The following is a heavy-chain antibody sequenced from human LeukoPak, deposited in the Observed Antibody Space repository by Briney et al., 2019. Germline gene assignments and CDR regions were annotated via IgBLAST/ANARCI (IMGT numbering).Heavy chain of an antibody. D-gene: IGHD2-2*01. V-gene: IGHV4-4*07. CDR2: IYTTEST. CDR1: GGSISSDY. Sequence: SETLSLTCTVSGGSISSDYWSWIRQPAGKGLEWIGRIYTTESTNYNPSLKSRVTISLDKSKNQFSLKLNSVTAADTAVYYCARGYCSNTSCYAFDPWGQGTLVTVSS. CDR3: ARGYCSNTSCYAFDP. J-gene: IGHJ5*02.